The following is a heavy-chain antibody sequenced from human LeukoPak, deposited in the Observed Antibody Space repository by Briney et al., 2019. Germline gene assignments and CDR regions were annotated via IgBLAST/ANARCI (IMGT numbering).Heavy chain of an antibody. CDR1: GFIFNDYT. CDR2: ISTDSTNI. CDR3: ARGDGAYRYVFDI. J-gene: IGHJ3*02. D-gene: IGHD2-21*02. V-gene: IGHV3-21*04. Sequence: PGGSLRLSCAASGFIFNDYTMHWVRQAPGKGLEWVSVISTDSTNISYADSLRDRFTISRDNVQKSLYLHMTNLSAEDTDGYYCARGDGAYRYVFDIWGQGTLVTVSS.